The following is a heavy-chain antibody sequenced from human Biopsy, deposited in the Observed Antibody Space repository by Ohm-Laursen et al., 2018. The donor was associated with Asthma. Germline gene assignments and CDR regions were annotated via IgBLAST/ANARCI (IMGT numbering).Heavy chain of an antibody. D-gene: IGHD1-26*01. J-gene: IGHJ4*02. CDR1: GFTFSNYG. CDR2: ISFDGSNK. V-gene: IGHV3-30*18. CDR3: AKDVFPGWELRRGPDY. Sequence: SLRLSCAATGFTFSNYGMHWVRQAPGKGLDWVAVISFDGSNKNYTDSVKGRFTISRDNSRNTLHLQMNSLRAEETAVYYCAKDVFPGWELRRGPDYWGQGTLVTVSA.